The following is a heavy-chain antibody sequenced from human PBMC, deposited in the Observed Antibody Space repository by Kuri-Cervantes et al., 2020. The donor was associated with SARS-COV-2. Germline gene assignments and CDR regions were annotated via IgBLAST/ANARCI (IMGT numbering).Heavy chain of an antibody. D-gene: IGHD6-19*01. Sequence: GSLRLSCAASGFTFSSYWMSWVRQAPGKGLEWVANIKPDGSEKYYVDSVKGRFTISRDNAKNSLYLQMNSLRAEDTAVYYCARGRQWLALYYFDYWGQGTLVTVSS. CDR1: GFTFSSYW. V-gene: IGHV3-7*01. J-gene: IGHJ4*02. CDR3: ARGRQWLALYYFDY. CDR2: IKPDGSEK.